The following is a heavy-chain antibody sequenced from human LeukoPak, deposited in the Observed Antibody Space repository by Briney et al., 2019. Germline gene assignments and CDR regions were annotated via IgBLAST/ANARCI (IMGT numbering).Heavy chain of an antibody. V-gene: IGHV4-34*01. CDR2: INHSGST. J-gene: IGHJ4*02. D-gene: IGHD6-19*01. Sequence: SETLSLTCAVYGGSFSGYYWSWIRQPPGKGLEWIGEINHSGSTNYNPSLKSRVTISVDTSKNQFSLNLSSVTAADTAVYYCARGLEAYSSGTFDYWGQGTLVTVSS. CDR3: ARGLEAYSSGTFDY. CDR1: GGSFSGYY.